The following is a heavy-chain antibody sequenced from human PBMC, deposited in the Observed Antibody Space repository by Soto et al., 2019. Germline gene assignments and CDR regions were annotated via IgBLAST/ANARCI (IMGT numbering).Heavy chain of an antibody. CDR2: IHYSGSV. J-gene: IGHJ6*02. CDR3: VREDDGGDRDYYGLDV. V-gene: IGHV4-30-4*08. CDR1: GRSLSSGYSY. Sequence: SETLSLTCNVSGRSLSSGYSYCTWIRQHPGKGLEWIGYIHYSGSVYYNPSLQSRLSMSVDTSKNLFSLKLASVTAADTAVYFCVREDDGGDRDYYGLDVWGQGTTVTVSS. D-gene: IGHD2-21*02.